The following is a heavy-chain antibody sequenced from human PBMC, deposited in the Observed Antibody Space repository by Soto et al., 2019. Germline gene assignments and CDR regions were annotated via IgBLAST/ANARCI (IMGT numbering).Heavy chain of an antibody. D-gene: IGHD2-15*01. CDR1: GYSVTSSDYY. J-gene: IGHJ6*02. V-gene: IGHV4-39*01. CDR2: MFYSGLA. CDR3: APLSVSLSGPYGIHV. Sequence: SETLSLTCSVSGYSVTSSDYYWAWIRQPPGKGLEWIGSMFYSGLAYYNPSLKSRVTLSVDTSKNQFSVRLNSVTAADTAVYYCAPLSVSLSGPYGIHVWGQGTTVTVSS.